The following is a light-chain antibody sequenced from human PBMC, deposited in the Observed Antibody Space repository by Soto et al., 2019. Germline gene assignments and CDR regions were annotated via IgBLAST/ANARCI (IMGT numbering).Light chain of an antibody. J-gene: IGLJ1*01. CDR1: SSDVGRYNY. CDR3: CSYAGSYV. V-gene: IGLV2-11*01. CDR2: DVS. Sequence: QSVLTQPRSVSGSPGQSVTISCTGTSSDVGRYNYVSWYQQHPGKAPKLMIYDVSKRPSGVPDRFSGSKSGNTASLTISGLQAEDEADYYCCSYAGSYVFGTGTKGTVL.